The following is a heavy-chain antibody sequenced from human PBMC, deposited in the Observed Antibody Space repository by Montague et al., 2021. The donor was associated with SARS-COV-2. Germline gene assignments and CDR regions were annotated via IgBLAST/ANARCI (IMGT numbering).Heavy chain of an antibody. V-gene: IGHV3-21*04. J-gene: IGHJ1*01. CDR2: IGPGARVI. D-gene: IGHD1-26*01. CDR1: GFTFSTHA. CDR3: SSHSRSFWFED. Sequence: ETLSLTCAASGFTFSTHALTWVRQAPGKGLEWLSYIGPGARVIYYADSVKGRFTISRDDAKRSIYLQMNSLRVEDTAMYYCSSHSRSFWFEDWGRGTLVSVYS.